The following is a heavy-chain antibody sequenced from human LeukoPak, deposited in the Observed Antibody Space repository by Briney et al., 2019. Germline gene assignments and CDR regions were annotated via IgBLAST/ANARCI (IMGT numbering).Heavy chain of an antibody. CDR2: INPSGGST. CDR1: GGTFSSYA. D-gene: IGHD1-26*01. Sequence: GASVKVSCKASGGTFSSYAISWVRQAPGQGLEWMGIINPSGGSTSYAQKFQGRVTMTRDTSTSTVYMELSSLRSEDTAVYYCARDPGSWELLRGGWFDPWGQGTLVTVSS. J-gene: IGHJ5*02. V-gene: IGHV1-46*01. CDR3: ARDPGSWELLRGGWFDP.